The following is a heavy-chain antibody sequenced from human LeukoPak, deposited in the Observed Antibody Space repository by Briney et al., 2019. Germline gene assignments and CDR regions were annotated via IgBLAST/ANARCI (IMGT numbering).Heavy chain of an antibody. Sequence: ASEKVSCKASGYTFTGYYLHWVRQAPGQGLEWMGWINPISGGTNYAQKSQGRVTMTRDTSISTAYMELSRLRSDDTAVYYCARDGGPYDDSPYYYYMDVWGKGTTVTVSS. J-gene: IGHJ6*03. D-gene: IGHD4-17*01. V-gene: IGHV1-2*02. CDR1: GYTFTGYY. CDR2: INPISGGT. CDR3: ARDGGPYDDSPYYYYMDV.